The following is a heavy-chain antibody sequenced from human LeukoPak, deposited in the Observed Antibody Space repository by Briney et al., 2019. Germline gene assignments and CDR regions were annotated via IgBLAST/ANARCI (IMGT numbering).Heavy chain of an antibody. V-gene: IGHV4-34*01. CDR2: INHSGST. D-gene: IGHD2-21*02. CDR1: GGSFSGYY. Sequence: SETLSLTCAVYGGSFSGYYWSWIRQPPGKGPEWIGEINHSGSTNYNPSLKSRVTISVDTSKNQFSLKLSSVTAADTAVYYCARALYCGGDCYSGSDYWGQGTLVTVSS. CDR3: ARALYCGGDCYSGSDY. J-gene: IGHJ4*02.